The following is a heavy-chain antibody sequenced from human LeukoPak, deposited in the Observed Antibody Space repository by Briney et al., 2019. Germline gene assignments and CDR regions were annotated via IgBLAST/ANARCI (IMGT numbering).Heavy chain of an antibody. Sequence: SETLSLTCTVSGGSISSYYWSWIRRPPGKGLEWIGYIYYSGSTNYNPSLKSRISISVDTSKNQFSLKLSSVTAADTAVYYCARTTEGGYTYNYFYYYYMDVWGKGTTVTISS. J-gene: IGHJ6*03. CDR3: ARTTEGGYTYNYFYYYYMDV. CDR2: IYYSGST. D-gene: IGHD5-18*01. V-gene: IGHV4-59*01. CDR1: GGSISSYY.